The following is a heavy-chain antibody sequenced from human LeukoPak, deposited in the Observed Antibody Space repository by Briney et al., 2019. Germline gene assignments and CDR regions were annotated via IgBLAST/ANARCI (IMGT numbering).Heavy chain of an antibody. D-gene: IGHD3-16*01. CDR3: GFGDGYNPSDY. J-gene: IGHJ4*02. V-gene: IGHV4-59*01. CDR2: IYYSGST. CDR1: GGSISSYY. Sequence: PSETLSLTCTVSGGSISSYYWSWIRQPPGKGLEWIGYIYYSGSTNYNPSLKSRVTISVDTSKNQFSLKLSSVTAADTAVYYCGFGDGYNPSDYWGQGTLVTVSS.